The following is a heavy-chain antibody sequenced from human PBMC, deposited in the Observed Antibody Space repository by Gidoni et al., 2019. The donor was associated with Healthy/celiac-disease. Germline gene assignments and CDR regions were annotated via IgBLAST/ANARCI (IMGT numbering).Heavy chain of an antibody. D-gene: IGHD3-10*01. Sequence: EVQLLESGGGLVQPGGSLRLSCAASGFPFSSYAMSWVRQAPGKGLEWVSAISGSGGSTYYADSVKGRFTISRDNSKNTLYLQMNSLRAEDTAVYYCAKVLRWSGSGPPDYWGQGTLVTVSS. CDR3: AKVLRWSGSGPPDY. V-gene: IGHV3-23*01. CDR1: GFPFSSYA. J-gene: IGHJ4*02. CDR2: ISGSGGST.